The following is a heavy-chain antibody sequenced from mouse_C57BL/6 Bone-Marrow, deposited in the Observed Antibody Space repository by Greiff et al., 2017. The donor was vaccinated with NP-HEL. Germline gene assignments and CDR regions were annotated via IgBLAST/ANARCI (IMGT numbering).Heavy chain of an antibody. V-gene: IGHV5-9-1*02. J-gene: IGHJ1*03. CDR1: GFTFSSYA. Sequence: EVKVVESGEGLVKPGGSLKLSCAASGFTFSSYAMSWVRQTPEKRLEWVAYISSGGDYIYYADTVKGRFTISRDNARNTLYLQMSSLKSEDTAMYYCTRPYYDYDKGYFDVWGTGTTVTVSS. CDR3: TRPYYDYDKGYFDV. D-gene: IGHD2-4*01. CDR2: ISSGGDYI.